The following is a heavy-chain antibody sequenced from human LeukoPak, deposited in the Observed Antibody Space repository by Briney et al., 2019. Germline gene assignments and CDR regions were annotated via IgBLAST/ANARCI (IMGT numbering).Heavy chain of an antibody. J-gene: IGHJ4*02. D-gene: IGHD5-24*01. Sequence: ASVKVSCKASGYTFTAYYIHWVRQAPGQGLEWMGWINANSGSTNYAQQFQGRVTMTRNTSISTVYMELSRLRSDDTAVYYCARDGRDGYNLVHYWGQGTLVTVSS. CDR3: ARDGRDGYNLVHY. V-gene: IGHV1-2*02. CDR2: INANSGST. CDR1: GYTFTAYY.